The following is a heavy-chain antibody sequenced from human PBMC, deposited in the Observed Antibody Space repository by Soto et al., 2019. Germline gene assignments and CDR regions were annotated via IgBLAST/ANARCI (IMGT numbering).Heavy chain of an antibody. J-gene: IGHJ4*02. D-gene: IGHD3-9*01. V-gene: IGHV4-30-2*01. CDR1: GGSLSSGGYS. CDR2: IYHSGST. CDR3: ARGRLRYFDWLHYYFDY. Sequence: PSETLSLTCAVSGGSLSSGGYSWSWIRQPPGKGLEWIGYIYHSGSTYYNPSLKSRVTISVDRSKNQFSLKLSSVTAADTAVYYWARGRLRYFDWLHYYFDYWGQGTLVTVSS.